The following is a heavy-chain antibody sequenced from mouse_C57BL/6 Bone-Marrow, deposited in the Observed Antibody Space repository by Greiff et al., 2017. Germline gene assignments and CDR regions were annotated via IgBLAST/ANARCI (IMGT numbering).Heavy chain of an antibody. CDR1: GFTFSSYG. Sequence: EVTLVESGGDLVKPGGSLKLSCAASGFTFSSYGMSWVRQTPDTRLGWVATISSGGSYTYYPDSVKGRFTSSRDNAKNTLYLQMSSLKSEDTAMYYCARHYDYYAMDYWGQGTSVTVSS. V-gene: IGHV5-6*01. J-gene: IGHJ4*01. CDR2: ISSGGSYT. CDR3: ARHYDYYAMDY.